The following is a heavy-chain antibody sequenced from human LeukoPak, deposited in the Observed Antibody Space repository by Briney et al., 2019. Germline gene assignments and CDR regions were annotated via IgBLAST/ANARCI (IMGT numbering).Heavy chain of an antibody. CDR3: ARVAAPGVYFDY. CDR1: GFTFSSYG. Sequence: GGSLRLSCAASGFTFSSYGMHWVRQAPGKGLEWVAVILYDGSNKYYADSVKGRFTISRDNSKNTLYLQMNSLRAEDTAVYYCARVAAPGVYFDYWGRGTLVTVSS. D-gene: IGHD2-15*01. CDR2: ILYDGSNK. V-gene: IGHV3-30*03. J-gene: IGHJ4*02.